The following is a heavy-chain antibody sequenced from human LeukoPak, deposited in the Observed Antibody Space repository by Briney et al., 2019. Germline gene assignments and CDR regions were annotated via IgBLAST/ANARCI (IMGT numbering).Heavy chain of an antibody. Sequence: SETRSLTLTVSGGSISSYYWSWIRQRAGKGLDWIGRIYTSGSTNYHPSLKSRVTMSVDTSKNQFSLKLSSVTAADTAVYYCARDRSAYDYDKRWFYYYMDVWGKGTTVTISS. CDR2: IYTSGST. CDR3: ARDRSAYDYDKRWFYYYMDV. CDR1: GGSISSYY. J-gene: IGHJ6*03. D-gene: IGHD5-12*01. V-gene: IGHV4-4*07.